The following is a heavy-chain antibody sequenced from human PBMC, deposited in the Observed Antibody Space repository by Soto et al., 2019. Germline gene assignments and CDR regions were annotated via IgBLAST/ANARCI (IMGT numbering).Heavy chain of an antibody. Sequence: EVQLVESGGVVVQPGGSLRLSCAASGFTFDDYTMHWVRQAPGKGLEWVSLISWDGGSTYYADSVKGRFTISRDNSKNSMYLKMNSLRTEDTALYSCAKGHYCSSTSCYDRTYYYYYYGMDVWGQGTTVTVSS. V-gene: IGHV3-43*01. D-gene: IGHD2-2*01. J-gene: IGHJ6*02. CDR1: GFTFDDYT. CDR2: ISWDGGST. CDR3: AKGHYCSSTSCYDRTYYYYYYGMDV.